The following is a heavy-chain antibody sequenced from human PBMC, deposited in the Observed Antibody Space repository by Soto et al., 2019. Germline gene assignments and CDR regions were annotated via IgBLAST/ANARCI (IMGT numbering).Heavy chain of an antibody. CDR2: IIPIFGTA. J-gene: IGHJ6*02. CDR3: ARGRPWDIVLVLPDGMDV. V-gene: IGHV1-69*13. CDR1: GGTFSSYA. D-gene: IGHD2-2*01. Sequence: SVKVSCKASGGTFSSYAISWVRQAPGQGLEWMGGIIPIFGTANYAQKFQGRVTITADESTSTAYMELSSLRSEDTAVYYCARGRPWDIVLVLPDGMDVWGQGTTVTVS.